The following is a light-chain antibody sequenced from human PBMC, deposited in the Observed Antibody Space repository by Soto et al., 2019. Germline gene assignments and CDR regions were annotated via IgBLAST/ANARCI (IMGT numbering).Light chain of an antibody. CDR3: CSYAGSNNYVV. V-gene: IGLV2-11*01. Sequence: QSALTQSRSVSGSPGQSVTISCSGSSSDIGIYNYVSWYQHHPGKVPKVLIYDVNKRPSGVPDRFSGSKSGNTASLTISGLQADDEADYYCCSYAGSNNYVVFGGGTKLTVL. CDR2: DVN. CDR1: SSDIGIYNY. J-gene: IGLJ2*01.